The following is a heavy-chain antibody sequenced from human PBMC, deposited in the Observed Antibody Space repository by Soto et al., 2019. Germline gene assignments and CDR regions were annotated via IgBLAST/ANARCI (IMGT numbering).Heavy chain of an antibody. J-gene: IGHJ4*02. CDR1: GFTFSDYY. Sequence: GGSLRLSCAASGFTFSDYYMIWIRRARVNGLECGSYISSRFSTIYGADSVKGRFTVCRCNAGDSLYLQRNRLRAEDTAVYYCARQVSSSGGRVYWGQGTLVTVSS. CDR3: ARQVSSSGGRVY. CDR2: ISSRFSTI. D-gene: IGHD2-15*01. V-gene: IGHV3-11*01.